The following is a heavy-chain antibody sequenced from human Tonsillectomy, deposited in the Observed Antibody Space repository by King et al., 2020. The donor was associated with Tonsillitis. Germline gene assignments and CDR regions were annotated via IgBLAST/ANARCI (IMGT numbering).Heavy chain of an antibody. CDR1: GFTFSSYG. CDR2: ISYDGSNK. V-gene: IGHV3-30*18. Sequence: VQLVESGGGVVQPGRSLRLSCAASGFTFSSYGMHWVRQAPGKGLEWVAVISYDGSNKYYADSVKGRFTISRDNSKNTLYLQMNSLRVEDTAVYYCAKDSHYRTYDYYYGMDVWGQGTTVTVSS. D-gene: IGHD1-26*01. J-gene: IGHJ6*02. CDR3: AKDSHYRTYDYYYGMDV.